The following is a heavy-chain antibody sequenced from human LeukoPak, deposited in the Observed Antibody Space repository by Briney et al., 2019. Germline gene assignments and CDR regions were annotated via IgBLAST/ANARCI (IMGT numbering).Heavy chain of an antibody. D-gene: IGHD3-10*01. CDR3: ARGGSGISNAFDI. J-gene: IGHJ3*02. CDR1: GGSINSYY. V-gene: IGHV4-59*01. CDR2: INYSGST. Sequence: LETLSLTCTVSGGSINSYYWSWIRQPPGKGLEWIGSINYSGSTNSNPSLKSRVTMSVDTSKNQFSLKLRSVTAADTAVYYCARGGSGISNAFDIWGQGTMVTVSS.